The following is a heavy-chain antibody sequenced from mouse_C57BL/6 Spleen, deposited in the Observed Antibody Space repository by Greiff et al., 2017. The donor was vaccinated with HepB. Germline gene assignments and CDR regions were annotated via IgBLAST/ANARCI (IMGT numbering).Heavy chain of an antibody. Sequence: QVQLQQPGAELVRPGSSVKLSCKASGYTFTSYWMHWVKQRPRQGLEWIGNIDPSDSETHYNQKFKDKATLTVDKSSSTAYMQLSSLTSEDSAVYYCARGGTTGVARGGYFEVWGTGTTVTVSS. J-gene: IGHJ1*03. CDR1: GYTFTSYW. CDR3: ARGGTTGVARGGYFEV. CDR2: IDPSDSET. D-gene: IGHD1-1*01. V-gene: IGHV1-52*01.